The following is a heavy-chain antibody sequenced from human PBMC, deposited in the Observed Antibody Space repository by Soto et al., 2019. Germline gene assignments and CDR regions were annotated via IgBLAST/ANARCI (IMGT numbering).Heavy chain of an antibody. CDR1: GGTFGNSA. Sequence: QVQLVQSGAEVKKPGSSVTVSCKASGGTFGNSAISWVRQAPGQGLEWLGGFIPIFPTPDYAQKFQGRVTLTAHESTRRGYMELRRQRSEATARYYWWRDKDRQRLRGNRYCGIDGRGQGTTV. J-gene: IGHJ6*01. V-gene: IGHV1-69*12. CDR2: FIPIFPTP. CDR3: WRDKDRQRLRGNRYCGIDG. D-gene: IGHD5-12*01.